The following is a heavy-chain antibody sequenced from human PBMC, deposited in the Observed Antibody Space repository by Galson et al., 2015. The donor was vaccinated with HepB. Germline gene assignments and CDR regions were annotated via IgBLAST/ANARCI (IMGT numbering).Heavy chain of an antibody. V-gene: IGHV3-30*18. CDR3: ANLAGTREGLRFLEWLTPVTDAFEI. CDR1: GFAFSSYG. J-gene: IGHJ3*02. D-gene: IGHD3-3*01. Sequence: SLRLSCAASGFAFSSYGMHWVRQAPGKGLEWVAVISYDGSNRYYADSVKGRFTISRDNSKNTLYLQMNSLRAEDTAVYYCANLAGTREGLRFLEWLTPVTDAFEIWGQGTMVTVSS. CDR2: ISYDGSNR.